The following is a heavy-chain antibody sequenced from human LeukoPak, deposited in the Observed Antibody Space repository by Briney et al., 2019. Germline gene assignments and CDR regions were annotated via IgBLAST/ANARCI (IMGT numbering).Heavy chain of an antibody. D-gene: IGHD3-9*01. CDR2: INPNSGGT. CDR1: GYTFTGYY. CDR3: ARGHYDILTGYYPEYYFDY. J-gene: IGHJ4*02. V-gene: IGHV1-2*02. Sequence: ASVKVSCKASGYTFTGYYMHWVRQAPGQGLEWMGWINPNSGGTNYAQKLQGRVTMTRDTSISTAYMELSRLRSDDTAVYYCARGHYDILTGYYPEYYFDYWGQGTLVTVSS.